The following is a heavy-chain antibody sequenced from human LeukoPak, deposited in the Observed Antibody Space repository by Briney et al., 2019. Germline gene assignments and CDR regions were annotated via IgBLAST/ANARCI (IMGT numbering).Heavy chain of an antibody. CDR2: ISSSSSYI. V-gene: IGHV3-21*01. CDR1: GFTFSSSS. Sequence: TGGSLRLSCAASGFTFSSSSMNWVRQAPGKGLEWVSSISSSSSYIYYADSVKGRFTISRDNAQNSLYLQMNSLRAEDTAVYYCARDYGGYSYGYITAMDVWGQGTTVTVSS. D-gene: IGHD5-18*01. CDR3: ARDYGGYSYGYITAMDV. J-gene: IGHJ6*02.